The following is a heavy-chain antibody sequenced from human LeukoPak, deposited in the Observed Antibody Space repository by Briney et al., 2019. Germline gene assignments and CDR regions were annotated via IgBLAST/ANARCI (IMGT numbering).Heavy chain of an antibody. D-gene: IGHD2-2*01. V-gene: IGHV6-1*01. J-gene: IGHJ4*02. CDR1: GDSVSSKTVA. CDR3: ARDPRYAAGIFFDY. CDR2: TAYRSRWFT. Sequence: SQTLSLTCAISGDSVSSKTVAWNWIRQSPSRGLEWLRKTAYRSRWFTDYAVPVKGRITINPDTSKNQFSLELNSVTPEDTAVYYCARDPRYAAGIFFDYWGQGILVTVSS.